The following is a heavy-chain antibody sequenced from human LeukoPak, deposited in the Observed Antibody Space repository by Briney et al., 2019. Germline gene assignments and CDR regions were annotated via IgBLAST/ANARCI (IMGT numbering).Heavy chain of an antibody. D-gene: IGHD6-19*01. CDR1: GGSISSYY. Sequence: SETLSLTCTVSGGSISSYYWSWIRQPAGKGLEWIGRIYTSGSTNYNPSLKSRVTMSVDTSKNQFSLTLSSVTAADTAVYYCAKDLLYSSGGNNYYSYMDVGGKGTTVTIPS. V-gene: IGHV4-4*07. CDR3: AKDLLYSSGGNNYYSYMDV. J-gene: IGHJ6*03. CDR2: IYTSGST.